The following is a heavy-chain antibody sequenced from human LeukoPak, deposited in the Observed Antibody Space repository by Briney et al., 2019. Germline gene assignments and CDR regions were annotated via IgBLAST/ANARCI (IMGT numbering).Heavy chain of an antibody. CDR3: ARDRYPIPPSDGFDY. J-gene: IGHJ4*02. CDR1: GFTVSSNY. V-gene: IGHV3-7*01. D-gene: IGHD2-2*02. Sequence: GGSLRLSCAASGFTVSSNYMSWVRQAPGKGLEWVANIKQDGSEKYYVDSVKGRFTISRDNAKNSLYLQMNSLRAEDTAVYYCARDRYPIPPSDGFDYWGQGTLVTVSS. CDR2: IKQDGSEK.